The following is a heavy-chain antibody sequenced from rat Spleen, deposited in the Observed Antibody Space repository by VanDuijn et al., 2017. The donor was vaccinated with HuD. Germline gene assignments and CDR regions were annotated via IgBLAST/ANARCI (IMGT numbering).Heavy chain of an antibody. J-gene: IGHJ2*01. CDR3: TRDHMMVVIRD. Sequence: QVQLKESGPGLVQPSQTLSLTCTVAGFSLTSYNVHGVRQPPGKGLEWMGVIWNTGRTRYNSALKSRLSISRDTSKSQVFLKMNSLQTDDTGTYYCTRDHMMVVIRDWGQGVMVTVSS. D-gene: IGHD1-12*02. CDR1: GFSLTSYN. CDR2: IWNTGRT. V-gene: IGHV2-41*01.